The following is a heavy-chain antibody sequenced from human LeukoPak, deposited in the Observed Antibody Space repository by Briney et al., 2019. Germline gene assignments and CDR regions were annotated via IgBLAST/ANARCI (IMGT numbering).Heavy chain of an antibody. J-gene: IGHJ4*02. Sequence: GGSLRLSCAASGFTFSNYGMHWVRQAPGKGLEWVTFIRYDGTEKYYADSVKGRFTSSRDNSKNTLYLQMNSLRAEDTAVYYCAKEPIVGATGYWGQGTLVTVSS. CDR3: AKEPIVGATGY. V-gene: IGHV3-30*02. D-gene: IGHD1-26*01. CDR1: GFTFSNYG. CDR2: IRYDGTEK.